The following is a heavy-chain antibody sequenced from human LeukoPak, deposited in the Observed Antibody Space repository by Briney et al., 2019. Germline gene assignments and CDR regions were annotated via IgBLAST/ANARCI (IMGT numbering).Heavy chain of an antibody. CDR3: ARRRPLTMINAFDV. J-gene: IGHJ3*01. D-gene: IGHD3-22*01. CDR1: GGSFSGYY. Sequence: SETLSLTCAVYGGSFSGYYWSWIRQPPGKGLEWIGEVNHSGSTNYNPSLKSRVTISVDTSKNQFSLKLSSVTAADTAVYYCARRRPLTMINAFDVWGQGTMVTVSS. V-gene: IGHV4-34*01. CDR2: VNHSGST.